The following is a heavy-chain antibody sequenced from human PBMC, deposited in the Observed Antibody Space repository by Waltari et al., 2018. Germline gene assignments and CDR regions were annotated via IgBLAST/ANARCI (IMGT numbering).Heavy chain of an antibody. J-gene: IGHJ4*02. CDR1: GGSISSGSYY. V-gene: IGHV4-61*09. Sequence: QVQLQESGPGLVKPSQTLSLTCSVSGGSISSGSYYWTWIRQPAGKPLEWLGHIYTSGITKYNPALKSRFTISVDTSKNQFSLKRSSVTAADTAVYYCARGSVLGDYFDYWGQGTLVTVSS. D-gene: IGHD3-16*01. CDR3: ARGSVLGDYFDY. CDR2: IYTSGIT.